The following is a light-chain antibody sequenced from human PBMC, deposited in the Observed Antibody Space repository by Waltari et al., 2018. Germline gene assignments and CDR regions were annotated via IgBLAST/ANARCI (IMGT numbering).Light chain of an antibody. CDR2: GAS. V-gene: IGKV3-20*01. CDR1: QSVSSSY. CDR3: QQYGSSPTMYT. J-gene: IGKJ2*01. Sequence: EIVLTQSPGTLSLSPGERATLSRRASQSVSSSYLAWYQQKPCQAPRPLIYGASSRATGIPDRFSGSGSGTDFTLTISRLEPEDFAVYYCQQYGSSPTMYTFGQGTKLEIK.